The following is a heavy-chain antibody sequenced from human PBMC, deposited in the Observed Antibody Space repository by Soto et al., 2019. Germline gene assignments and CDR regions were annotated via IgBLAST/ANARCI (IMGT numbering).Heavy chain of an antibody. D-gene: IGHD3-22*01. Sequence: QLQLQESGPGLVKPSETLSLTCTVSGGSISSSGYYWGWLRQPPGKGLEWIGSIYYSGSTYYNPSLKSRVTISVDTSKNQFSRKLSSVTAADAAVYYCASYYDSSGYYAYPDAFDIWGQGTMVTVSS. CDR3: ASYYDSSGYYAYPDAFDI. V-gene: IGHV4-39*01. CDR2: IYYSGST. J-gene: IGHJ3*02. CDR1: GGSISSSGYY.